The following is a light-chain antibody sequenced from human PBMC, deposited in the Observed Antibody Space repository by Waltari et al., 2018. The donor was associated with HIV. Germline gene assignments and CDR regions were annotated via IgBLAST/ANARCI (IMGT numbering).Light chain of an antibody. CDR1: QGISSY. Sequence: DIQMTQSPSSLSASVGDRVTITCRASQGISSYLAWFQQKPGKAPKSLLYGASSLQSGVPSNFSGSGSGTDFTLTINGLQPEDFATYYCQQYSSYPLTFGGGTTVEIK. CDR3: QQYSSYPLT. CDR2: GAS. V-gene: IGKV1-16*02. J-gene: IGKJ4*01.